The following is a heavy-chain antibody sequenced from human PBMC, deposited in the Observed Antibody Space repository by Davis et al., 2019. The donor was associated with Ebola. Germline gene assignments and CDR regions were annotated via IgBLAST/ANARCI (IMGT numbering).Heavy chain of an antibody. J-gene: IGHJ4*02. CDR1: GFTFSSYW. V-gene: IGHV3-7*01. D-gene: IGHD1-14*01. CDR3: ARDAATKAFDY. CDR2: IKQGGSEK. Sequence: GESLKISCAASGFTFSSYWMSWVRQAPGKGLEWVANIKQGGSEKYYVDSVKGRFTISRDNAKNSVYLQLVSLRAEDTAVYYCARDAATKAFDYWGQGTPVTVSS.